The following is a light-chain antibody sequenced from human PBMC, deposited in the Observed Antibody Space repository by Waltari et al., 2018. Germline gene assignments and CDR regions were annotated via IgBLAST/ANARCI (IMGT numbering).Light chain of an antibody. V-gene: IGLV2-14*03. Sequence: QSALTQPASVSGSPGQSITISCTGTRSDIGAYNAVPWYQQHPGKAPKVVIYAVHNRPSGVSNRFSGSMSGNTASLTISGLQTEDEADYYCSSKTTRDTRLFGGGTKLTVL. CDR1: RSDIGAYNA. CDR3: SSKTTRDTRL. CDR2: AVH. J-gene: IGLJ3*02.